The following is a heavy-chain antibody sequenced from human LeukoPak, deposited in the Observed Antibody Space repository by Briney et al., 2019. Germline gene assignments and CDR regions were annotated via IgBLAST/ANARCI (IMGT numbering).Heavy chain of an antibody. CDR2: INHSGST. CDR3: ARGISHYDFWSGPYYYYGMDV. J-gene: IGHJ6*02. Sequence: SETLSLTCAVYGGSFSGCYWSWIRQPPGKGLEWIGEINHSGSTNYNPSLKSRVTISVDTSKNQFSLKLSSVTAADTAVYYCARGISHYDFWSGPYYYYGMDVWGQGTTVTVSS. D-gene: IGHD3-3*01. CDR1: GGSFSGCY. V-gene: IGHV4-34*01.